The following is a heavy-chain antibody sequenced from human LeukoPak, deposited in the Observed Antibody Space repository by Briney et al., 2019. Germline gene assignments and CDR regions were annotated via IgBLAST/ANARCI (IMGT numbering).Heavy chain of an antibody. J-gene: IGHJ5*02. CDR2: ISYDGSKR. Sequence: PGGSLRLSCAVSGFTFSSYGMHWVRQAPGKGLEWVAVISYDGSKRYYADSVKGRFTISRDNSKNTLYLQMNSLRAEDTAVYYCTREGMGTTFSAWFDPWGQGTLVTVPS. D-gene: IGHD1-7*01. CDR3: TREGMGTTFSAWFDP. V-gene: IGHV3-30*03. CDR1: GFTFSSYG.